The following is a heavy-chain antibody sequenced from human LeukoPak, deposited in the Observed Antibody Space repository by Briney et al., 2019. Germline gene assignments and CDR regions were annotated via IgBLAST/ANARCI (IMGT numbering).Heavy chain of an antibody. CDR1: EFTFSNYW. J-gene: IGHJ4*02. CDR3: SRGRVTAAGSQDF. V-gene: IGHV3-7*04. D-gene: IGHD6-25*01. CDR2: IKQDGSES. Sequence: GGSLRLSCAASEFTFSNYWMTWVRQAPGEGLQWVANIKQDGSESHYVDSVKGRFTVSGDNTKNSLYLQMNSLRVEDTAVYYCSRGRVTAAGSQDFWGQGTLVTVSS.